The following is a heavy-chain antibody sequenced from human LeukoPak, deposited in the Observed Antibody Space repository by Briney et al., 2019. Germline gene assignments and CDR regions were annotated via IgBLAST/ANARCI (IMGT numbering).Heavy chain of an antibody. CDR1: GYTFTGYY. D-gene: IGHD3-9*01. J-gene: IGHJ4*02. CDR3: ATPKYYDILTGYYK. Sequence: ASVKVSCKASGYTFTGYYMHWVRQAPGQGLEWMGWINPNSGGTNYAQKFQGRVTMTRDTSISTAYMELSRLRSDDTAVYYCATPKYYDILTGYYKWGQGTLVTVSS. V-gene: IGHV1-2*02. CDR2: INPNSGGT.